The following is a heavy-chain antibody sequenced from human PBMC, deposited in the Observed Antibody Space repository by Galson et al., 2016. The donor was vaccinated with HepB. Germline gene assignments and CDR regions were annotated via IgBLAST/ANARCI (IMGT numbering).Heavy chain of an antibody. D-gene: IGHD1-26*01. CDR3: TRPQVGGNGFDY. CDR1: GFTFSVSA. J-gene: IGHJ4*02. V-gene: IGHV3-73*01. Sequence: SLRLSCAASGFTFSVSAIHWVRQAPGKGLEWIGRIRSKANNYATVFIESVRGRFTISRDDSKDTEYLQMNGLKTEDTAVYYCTRPQVGGNGFDYWGQGILVTVSS. CDR2: IRSKANNYAT.